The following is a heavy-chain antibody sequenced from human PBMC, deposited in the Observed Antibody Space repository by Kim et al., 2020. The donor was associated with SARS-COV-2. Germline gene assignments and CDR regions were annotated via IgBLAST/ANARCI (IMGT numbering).Heavy chain of an antibody. CDR2: ISSSGSYM. D-gene: IGHD4-17*01. V-gene: IGHV3-21*01. J-gene: IGHJ5*02. CDR3: ARGTSDYLTHNWFDP. Sequence: GGSLRLSCAASEFTFSSYSMNWVRQAPGKGLEWVSYISSSGSYMYYADSLKGRFTISRDNAKNSLFLQLNSLRAEDTAVYYCARGTSDYLTHNWFDPSGQGALVTVSS. CDR1: EFTFSSYS.